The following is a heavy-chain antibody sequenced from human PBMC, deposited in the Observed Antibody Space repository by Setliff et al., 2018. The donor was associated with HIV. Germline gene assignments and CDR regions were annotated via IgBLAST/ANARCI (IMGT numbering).Heavy chain of an antibody. J-gene: IGHJ4*02. V-gene: IGHV4-34*01. CDR2: INHSGST. CDR3: ARGRFVGFDY. CDR1: GGSFSGYY. Sequence: SETLSLTCAVYGGSFSGYYWSWIRQPPGKGLEWIGEINHSGSTSYNPSLNSRVTLSVDRSKNQFSLKLTSVTAADTAVYYCARGRFVGFDYWGQGTLVTVSS. D-gene: IGHD3-16*02.